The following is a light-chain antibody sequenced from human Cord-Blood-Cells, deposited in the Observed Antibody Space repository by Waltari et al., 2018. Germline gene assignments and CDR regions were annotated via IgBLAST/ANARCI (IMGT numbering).Light chain of an antibody. CDR1: SSDVGGYNY. CDR3: SSYTSSSTLRV. V-gene: IGLV2-14*01. CDR2: DGS. Sequence: QSALTQPASVSGSPGQSITISCTGTSSDVGGYNYVSWYQQHPGKAPKLMIYDGSKRPSGVSNRCSGSKSGNTASLTISGLQAEDEADYYCSSYTSSSTLRVFGGGTKLTVL. J-gene: IGLJ3*02.